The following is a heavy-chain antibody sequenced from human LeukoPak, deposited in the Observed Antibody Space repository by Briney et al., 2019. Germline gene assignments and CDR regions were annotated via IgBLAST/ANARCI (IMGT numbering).Heavy chain of an antibody. CDR3: ARDALGMLGVWYFDL. CDR2: IYNSGST. CDR1: LGSISSYS. Sequence: SETLSLTCNVSLGSISSYSWTWIRQPAGKGLEWIGRIYNSGSTNHDPSLESRVTMSVDTSKKQLSLKLSSVTAADTAVYYCARDALGMLGVWYFDLWGRGTLVTVSS. D-gene: IGHD3-10*02. J-gene: IGHJ2*01. V-gene: IGHV4-4*07.